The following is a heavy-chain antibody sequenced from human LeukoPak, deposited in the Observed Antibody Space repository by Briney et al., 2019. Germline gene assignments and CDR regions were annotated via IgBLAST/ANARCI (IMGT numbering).Heavy chain of an antibody. CDR2: TYYRSKWYN. Sequence: SQTLSLACAISGDSVSSNSAAWNWIRQSPSRGLEWLGRTYYRSKWYNDYAVSVKSRITINPDTSKNQFSLRLNSVTPEDTAVYYCARAGRWVGATSYWYFDLWGRGTLVTVSS. J-gene: IGHJ2*01. D-gene: IGHD1-26*01. CDR1: GDSVSSNSAA. V-gene: IGHV6-1*01. CDR3: ARAGRWVGATSYWYFDL.